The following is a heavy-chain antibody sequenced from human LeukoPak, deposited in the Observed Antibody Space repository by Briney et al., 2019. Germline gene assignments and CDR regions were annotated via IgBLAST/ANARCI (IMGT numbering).Heavy chain of an antibody. CDR1: GGSISGYY. J-gene: IGHJ3*02. Sequence: TSETLSLTCTVSGGSISGYYWSWIRQPAGKGLEWIGRINTSGSTTYNPSLESRVTMSVDMSENQFSLKLSSVTAADTAVYYCARHENLRVRGVPKAFDIWGQGTMVTVSS. D-gene: IGHD3-10*01. CDR3: ARHENLRVRGVPKAFDI. V-gene: IGHV4-4*07. CDR2: INTSGST.